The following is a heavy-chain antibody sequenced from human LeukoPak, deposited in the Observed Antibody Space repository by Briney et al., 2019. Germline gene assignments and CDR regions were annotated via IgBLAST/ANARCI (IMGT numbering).Heavy chain of an antibody. J-gene: IGHJ4*02. V-gene: IGHV1-69*13. CDR2: IIPIFGTA. CDR3: ARGGPGSYSGPNFDY. Sequence: SVKVSCKVSGYTLTELSMHWVRQAPGQGLEWMGGIIPIFGTANYAQKFQGRVTITADESTSTAYMELSSLRSEDTAVYYCARGGPGSYSGPNFDYWGQGTLVTVSS. D-gene: IGHD1-26*01. CDR1: GYTLTELS.